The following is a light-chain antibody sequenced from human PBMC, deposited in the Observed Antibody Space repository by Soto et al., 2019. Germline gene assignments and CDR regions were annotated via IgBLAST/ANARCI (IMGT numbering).Light chain of an antibody. CDR1: QSVRSSD. V-gene: IGKV3-20*01. CDR3: QQYGRSLT. CDR2: AAS. Sequence: EIVLTQSPGTLSLSPGERATLSCRASQSVRSSDLAWYQQKPGQAPRLLIYAASSKASGIPDRFSGSGSGTDFTLTISRLEPEDFAVFYCQQYGRSLTFGGGTKVDI. J-gene: IGKJ4*01.